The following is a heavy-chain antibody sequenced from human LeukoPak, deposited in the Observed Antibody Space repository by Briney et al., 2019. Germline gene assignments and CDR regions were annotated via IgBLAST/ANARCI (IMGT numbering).Heavy chain of an antibody. Sequence: ASVTVSFKASGYTFTSHYMHWVRQAPGQGLEWMGIINPSDGSTNYAQKFQGRVTMTRDTPTSTGYMEVSSLRSEDTAVYYCASGIAAAGTYWGQGTLVTVSS. CDR2: INPSDGST. CDR3: ASGIAAAGTY. V-gene: IGHV1-46*01. D-gene: IGHD6-13*01. J-gene: IGHJ4*02. CDR1: GYTFTSHY.